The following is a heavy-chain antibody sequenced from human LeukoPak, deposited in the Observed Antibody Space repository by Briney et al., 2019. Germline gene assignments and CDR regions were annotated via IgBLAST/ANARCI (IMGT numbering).Heavy chain of an antibody. V-gene: IGHV4-31*03. CDR1: GGSISSGGYY. CDR3: ARSDIVVVPAASYMDV. J-gene: IGHJ6*03. D-gene: IGHD2-2*01. CDR2: IYYSGST. Sequence: SETLSLTCTVSGGSISSGGYYWNWIRQHPGKGLEWIGYIYYSGSTYYNPSLKSRVTISVDTSKNQFSLKLSSVTAADTAVYYCARSDIVVVPAASYMDVWGKGTTVTVSS.